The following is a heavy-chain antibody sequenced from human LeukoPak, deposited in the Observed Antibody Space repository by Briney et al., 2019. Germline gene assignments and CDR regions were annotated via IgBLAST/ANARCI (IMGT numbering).Heavy chain of an antibody. CDR1: GFTFSDHY. Sequence: GGSLRLSCAASGFTFSDHYMDWVRQAPGKGLEWVGCVRNKANSYTTDYAASVKGRFTISRDDSKNSLYLQMNSLKTEDTAVYYCGSLNSGWYFSGWGQGALVTVSS. J-gene: IGHJ4*02. V-gene: IGHV3-72*01. D-gene: IGHD6-19*01. CDR2: VRNKANSYTT. CDR3: GSLNSGWYFSG.